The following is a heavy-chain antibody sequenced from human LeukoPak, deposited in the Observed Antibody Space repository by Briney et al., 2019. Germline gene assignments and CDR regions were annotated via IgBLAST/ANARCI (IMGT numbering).Heavy chain of an antibody. Sequence: ASVKVSCKASGGTFSSYAISWVRQAPGQGLEWMGGIIPIFGTANYAQKFQGRVTITADKSTSTAYMELSSLRSEDTAVYYCARDSLGYCSGGSCPTSYFDYWGQGTLVTVSS. V-gene: IGHV1-69*06. D-gene: IGHD2-15*01. CDR1: GGTFSSYA. CDR2: IIPIFGTA. CDR3: ARDSLGYCSGGSCPTSYFDY. J-gene: IGHJ4*02.